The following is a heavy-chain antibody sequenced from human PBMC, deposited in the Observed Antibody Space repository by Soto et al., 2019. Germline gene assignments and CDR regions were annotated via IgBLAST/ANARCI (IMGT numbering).Heavy chain of an antibody. J-gene: IGHJ6*03. Sequence: ASVKVSCKASGYTFTSYGISWVRQAPGQGLEWMGWISAYNGNTNYAQKLQGRVTMTTNTSTSTAYMELRSLRSEDTAVYYCARGYEVDCSSTSCYVGVNYYYYMDVWGKGTTVTVSS. CDR3: ARGYEVDCSSTSCYVGVNYYYYMDV. CDR2: ISAYNGNT. V-gene: IGHV1-18*01. D-gene: IGHD2-2*01. CDR1: GYTFTSYG.